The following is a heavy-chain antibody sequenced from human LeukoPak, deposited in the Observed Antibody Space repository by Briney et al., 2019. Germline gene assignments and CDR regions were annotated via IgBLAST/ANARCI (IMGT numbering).Heavy chain of an antibody. J-gene: IGHJ4*02. CDR2: IIGSGLTT. Sequence: QPGGSLRLSCAASGFTFSSYSMNWVRQAPGKRLKWVSAIIGSGLTTYYADSVKGRFTISRDNSKNTLYLQMNSLRAEDTAVYYCAKDLSPGPDWGQGTLVTVSS. CDR1: GFTFSSYS. V-gene: IGHV3-23*01. CDR3: AKDLSPGPD.